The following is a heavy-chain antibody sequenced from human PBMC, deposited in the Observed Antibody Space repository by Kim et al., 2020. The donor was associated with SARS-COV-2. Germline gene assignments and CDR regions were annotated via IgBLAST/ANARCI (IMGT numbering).Heavy chain of an antibody. D-gene: IGHD3-3*01. V-gene: IGHV3-64*01. CDR3: ARAGVRFLEWLTPDY. Sequence: GGSLRLSCAASGFTFSSYAMHWVRQAPGKGLEYVSAISSNGGSTYYANSVKGRFTISRDNSKNTLYLQMGSLRTEDMAVYYCARAGVRFLEWLTPDYWG. CDR1: GFTFSSYA. CDR2: ISSNGGST. J-gene: IGHJ4*01.